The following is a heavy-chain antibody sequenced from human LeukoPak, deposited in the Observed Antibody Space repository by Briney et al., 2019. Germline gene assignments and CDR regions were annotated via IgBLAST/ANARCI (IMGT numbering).Heavy chain of an antibody. Sequence: ASVKVSCKASGYTFTSYDINWVRQATGQGLEWMGWISVHHGTTLYVERFHGRLTLTTDTSTRTAYMELKSLTSDDTAIYYCARDLESDEGDYGDVLPGYWGQGTLVTVSS. CDR3: ARDLESDEGDYGDVLPGY. CDR2: ISVHHGTT. D-gene: IGHD4-17*01. CDR1: GYTFTSYD. J-gene: IGHJ4*02. V-gene: IGHV1-18*01.